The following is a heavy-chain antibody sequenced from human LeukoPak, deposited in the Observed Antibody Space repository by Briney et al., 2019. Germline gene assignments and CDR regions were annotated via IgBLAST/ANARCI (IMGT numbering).Heavy chain of an antibody. CDR2: IKQDGSEK. J-gene: IGHJ4*02. CDR1: GFTFSSYW. D-gene: IGHD6-6*01. V-gene: IGHV3-7*01. Sequence: GSLRLSCAASGFTFSSYWIRLVRQAPGKGLGWVANIKQDGSEKYYVDSVKGRFTISRDNAKNSLYLQMNSLRAEDTAVYYCARIIAARTLLGLDYWGQGTLVTVSS. CDR3: ARIIAARTLLGLDY.